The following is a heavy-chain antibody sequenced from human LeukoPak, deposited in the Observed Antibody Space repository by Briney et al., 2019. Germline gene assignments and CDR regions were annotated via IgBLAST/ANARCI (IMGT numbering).Heavy chain of an antibody. Sequence: SETLSLTCSVSDGSMNAYYWTWIRQPPGKGLEWIGHIFFTGYTKCNPSLRSRVTISLDTSKNQFSLRLTSVTAADTAVYYCARAREDTAMVNFDYWGQGTLVTVSS. J-gene: IGHJ4*02. CDR1: DGSMNAYY. D-gene: IGHD5-18*01. CDR2: IFFTGYT. CDR3: ARAREDTAMVNFDY. V-gene: IGHV4-59*01.